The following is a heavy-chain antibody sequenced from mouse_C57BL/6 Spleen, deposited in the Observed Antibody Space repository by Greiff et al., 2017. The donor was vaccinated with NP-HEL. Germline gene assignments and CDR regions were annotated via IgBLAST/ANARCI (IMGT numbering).Heavy chain of an antibody. J-gene: IGHJ4*01. D-gene: IGHD2-14*01. CDR3: ARKDYRKKGDARED. CDR2: IWSAGST. Sequence: VQGVESGPGLVAPSQSLSITCTVSGFSFTSYGVPWVRQPPGPGLEWLVLIWSAGSTTSNSALNSRLSISKDNSKSQVFLKMNSLQTEDTAMYYWARKDYRKKGDAREDWGKGSAVT. CDR1: GFSFTSYG. V-gene: IGHV2-6*02.